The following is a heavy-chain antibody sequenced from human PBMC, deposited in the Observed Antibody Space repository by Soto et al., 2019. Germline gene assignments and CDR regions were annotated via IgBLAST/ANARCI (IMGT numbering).Heavy chain of an antibody. CDR1: GFTFSNYA. D-gene: IGHD4-17*01. CDR3: ARALSGTVTHYTTDF. J-gene: IGHJ4*02. CDR2: ISYDGVHK. Sequence: ESGGGVVQPGRSLRLSCAASGFTFSNYALNWVRQAPGKGLEWVAVISYDGVHKYYADSVKGRFTISRDNPKNTVYLQMDSLRPDDTATYYCARALSGTVTHYTTDFWGQGTLVIVSS. V-gene: IGHV3-30-3*01.